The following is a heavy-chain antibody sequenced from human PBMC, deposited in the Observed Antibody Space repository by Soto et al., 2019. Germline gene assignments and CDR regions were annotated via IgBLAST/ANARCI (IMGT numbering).Heavy chain of an antibody. CDR2: VGQDGTP. CDR3: AKDMRPDGVWDFGH. V-gene: IGHV3-23*01. J-gene: IGHJ4*02. Sequence: GGSLRLSCAASGFTFSTYTMAWVRQAPGRGPEWVSGVGQDGTPYYADSVKGRFTVSRDDSRTSVYLEMIALRGEDTAVYYCAKDMRPDGVWDFGHWGQGTLVTVSS. CDR1: GFTFSTYT. D-gene: IGHD4-17*01.